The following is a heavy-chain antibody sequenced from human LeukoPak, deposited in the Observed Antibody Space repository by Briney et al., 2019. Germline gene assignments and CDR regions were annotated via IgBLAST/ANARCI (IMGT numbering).Heavy chain of an antibody. V-gene: IGHV3-7*01. Sequence: GGSLRLSCAASGFTFSSYWMSWVRQAPGKGLEWVANIKQDGSEKYYVDSVKGRFTISRVNAKNSLYLQMNSLRAEDTAVYYCAREPPRDLHYDFWSGKPGFWGQGTLVTVSS. CDR3: AREPPRDLHYDFWSGKPGF. CDR2: IKQDGSEK. J-gene: IGHJ4*02. CDR1: GFTFSSYW. D-gene: IGHD3-3*01.